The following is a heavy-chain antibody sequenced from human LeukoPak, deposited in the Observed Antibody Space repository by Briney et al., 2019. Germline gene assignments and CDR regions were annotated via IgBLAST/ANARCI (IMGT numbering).Heavy chain of an antibody. J-gene: IGHJ2*01. D-gene: IGHD3-10*01. Sequence: ASVKVSCKASGYTFTSYGISWVRQAPGKGLEWMGGFDPEDGETIYAQKFQGRVTMTEDTSTDTAYMELSSLRSEDTAVYYCATSYGAAGWYFDLWGRGTLVTVSS. CDR2: FDPEDGET. CDR1: GYTFTSYG. V-gene: IGHV1-24*01. CDR3: ATSYGAAGWYFDL.